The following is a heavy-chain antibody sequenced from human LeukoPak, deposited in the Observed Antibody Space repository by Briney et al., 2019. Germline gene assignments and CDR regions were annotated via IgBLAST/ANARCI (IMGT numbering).Heavy chain of an antibody. CDR1: GFTFSSYG. Sequence: GGSLRLSCGASGFTFSSYGMHWVRQAPGKGLEWVSSISSSSSYIYYADSVKGRFTISRDNAKNSLYLQMNSLRAEDTAVYYCARDRGHDGPLYFDYWGQGTLVTVSS. CDR2: ISSSSSYI. J-gene: IGHJ4*02. D-gene: IGHD2-8*01. CDR3: ARDRGHDGPLYFDY. V-gene: IGHV3-21*01.